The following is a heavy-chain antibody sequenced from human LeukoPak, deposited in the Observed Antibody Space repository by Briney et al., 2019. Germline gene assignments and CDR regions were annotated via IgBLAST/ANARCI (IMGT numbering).Heavy chain of an antibody. D-gene: IGHD3-16*01. J-gene: IGHJ3*02. Sequence: GASVTVSCKASGGTFSSYTISWVRQAPGQGLEWMGRIIPILGIANYAQKFQGRVTITADKSTSTAYMELSSLRSEDTAVYYCARDTERGSGAFDIWGQGTMVTVSS. CDR1: GGTFSSYT. CDR2: IIPILGIA. CDR3: ARDTERGSGAFDI. V-gene: IGHV1-69*04.